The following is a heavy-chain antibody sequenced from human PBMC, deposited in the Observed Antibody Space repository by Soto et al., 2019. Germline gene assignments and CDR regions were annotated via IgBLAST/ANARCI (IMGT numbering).Heavy chain of an antibody. CDR2: INAGNGNT. CDR3: ARDRRSSGWSAAFDI. CDR1: GYTFTSYA. D-gene: IGHD6-19*01. J-gene: IGHJ3*02. V-gene: IGHV1-3*01. Sequence: ASVKVSCKASGYTFTSYAMHWVRQAPGQRLEWMGWINAGNGNTKYSQKFQGRVTITRDTSASTAYMELRSLRSDDTAVYYCARDRRSSGWSAAFDIWGQGTMVTVSS.